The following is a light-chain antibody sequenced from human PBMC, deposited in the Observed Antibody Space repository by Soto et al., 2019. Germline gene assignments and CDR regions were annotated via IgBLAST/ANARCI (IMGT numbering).Light chain of an antibody. CDR2: GAS. Sequence: EIVLTQSPGTLSLSPGERATLSCRASQSVSSYLAWYQQKPGQAPRLLIYGASSRATGIPDRFSGSGSGTDFTLTISRLEPEDFAVYYCQQYGSLPRTF. CDR1: QSVSSY. V-gene: IGKV3-20*01. CDR3: QQYGSLPRT. J-gene: IGKJ1*01.